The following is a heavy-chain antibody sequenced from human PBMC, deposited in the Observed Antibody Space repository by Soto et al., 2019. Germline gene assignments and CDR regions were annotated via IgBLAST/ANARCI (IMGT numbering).Heavy chain of an antibody. CDR2: ISYDGSNK. CDR1: GFTFSSFG. Sequence: GGSLRLSCAASGFTFSSFGMHWVRQAPVKGLEWVAVISYDGSNKYYADSVKGRFTISRDNSKNTLYLQMNSLRAEETAVYYCAKKTGTANYFDYWGQGTLVTVSS. CDR3: AKKTGTANYFDY. J-gene: IGHJ4*02. D-gene: IGHD6-13*01. V-gene: IGHV3-30*18.